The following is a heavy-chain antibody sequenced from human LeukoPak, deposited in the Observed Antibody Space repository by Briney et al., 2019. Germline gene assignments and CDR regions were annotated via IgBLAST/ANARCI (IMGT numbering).Heavy chain of an antibody. CDR3: ARSHCSGGSCFSSWFDP. CDR2: IYTSGST. CDR1: GGSISSYY. J-gene: IGHJ5*02. D-gene: IGHD2-15*01. V-gene: IGHV4-4*07. Sequence: KPSETLSPTCTVSGGSISSYYWSWIRQPAGKGLEWIGRIYTSGSTNYNPSLKSRVTMSVDTSKNQFSLKLSSVTAADTAVYYCARSHCSGGSCFSSWFDPWGQGTLVTVSS.